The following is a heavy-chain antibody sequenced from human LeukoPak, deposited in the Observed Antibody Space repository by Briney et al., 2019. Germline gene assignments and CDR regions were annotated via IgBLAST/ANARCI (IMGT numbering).Heavy chain of an antibody. J-gene: IGHJ5*02. CDR2: IYYSGST. CDR1: GGSISSYY. CDR3: ARDRAAGFDP. V-gene: IGHV4-59*01. Sequence: SETLSLTCTVSGGSISSYYWSWIRQPPGKGLEWIGYIYYSGSTNYNPSLKSRVTISVDTSKNQFSLKLGSVTAADTAVYYCARDRAAGFDPWGQGTLVTVSS. D-gene: IGHD6-13*01.